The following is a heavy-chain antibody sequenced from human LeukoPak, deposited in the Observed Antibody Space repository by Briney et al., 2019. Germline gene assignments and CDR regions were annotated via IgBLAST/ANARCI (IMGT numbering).Heavy chain of an antibody. CDR3: AKDSISPAYYDILTGYYLSFHYYGMDV. Sequence: GGSLRLSCAASGFTFGTYAMSWVRQAPGKGLEWVSAISGSGGSTYYADSVKGRFTISRDNSKNTLYLQMNSLRAEDTAVYYCAKDSISPAYYDILTGYYLSFHYYGMDVWGQGTTVTVAS. V-gene: IGHV3-23*01. CDR1: GFTFGTYA. D-gene: IGHD3-9*01. CDR2: ISGSGGST. J-gene: IGHJ6*02.